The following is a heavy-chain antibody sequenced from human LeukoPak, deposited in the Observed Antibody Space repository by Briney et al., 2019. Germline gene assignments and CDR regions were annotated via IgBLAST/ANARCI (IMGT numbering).Heavy chain of an antibody. D-gene: IGHD4-17*01. CDR3: ARESRATVTTSAFDI. CDR1: GFTFSSYW. J-gene: IGHJ3*02. V-gene: IGHV3-7*01. Sequence: GGSLILSCAASGFTFSSYWMSWVRQAPGKGLEWVANIKQDGSEKYYVDSVKGRFTISRDNAKNSLYLQMNSLRAEDTAVYYCARESRATVTTSAFDIWGQGTMVTVSS. CDR2: IKQDGSEK.